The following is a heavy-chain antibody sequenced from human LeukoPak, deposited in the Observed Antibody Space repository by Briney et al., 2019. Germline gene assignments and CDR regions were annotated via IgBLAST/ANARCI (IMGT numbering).Heavy chain of an antibody. D-gene: IGHD6-13*01. Sequence: GGSLRLSCAASGFTFSSYWMHWVRQAPGKGLVWVSRINSDGSSTSYADSVKGRFTISRVNAKNTLYLQMNSLRAEDTAVYYCARVGIAAAGIDYWGQGTLVTVSS. J-gene: IGHJ4*02. V-gene: IGHV3-74*01. CDR3: ARVGIAAAGIDY. CDR1: GFTFSSYW. CDR2: INSDGSST.